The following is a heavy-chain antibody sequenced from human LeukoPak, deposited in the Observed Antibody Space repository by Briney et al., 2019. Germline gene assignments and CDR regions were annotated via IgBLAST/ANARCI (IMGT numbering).Heavy chain of an antibody. CDR3: ATDLAVAGTFSY. V-gene: IGHV1-24*01. Sequence: ASVKVSCKASGYTFTSYYMHWVRQAPGKGLEWMGGFDPEDGETIYAQKFQGRVTMTEDTSTDTAYMELSSLRSEDTAVYYCATDLAVAGTFSYWGQGTLVTVSS. D-gene: IGHD6-19*01. J-gene: IGHJ4*02. CDR2: FDPEDGET. CDR1: GYTFTSYY.